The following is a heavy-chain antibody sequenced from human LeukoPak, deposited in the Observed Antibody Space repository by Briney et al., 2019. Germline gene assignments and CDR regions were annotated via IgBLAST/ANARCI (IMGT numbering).Heavy chain of an antibody. J-gene: IGHJ3*02. CDR2: IYYSGST. D-gene: IGHD2-2*01. V-gene: IGHV4-59*01. CDR1: GGSISSYY. CDR3: ARGTGWGYCSSTSCGAFDI. Sequence: KPSETLSLTCTVSGGSISSYYWSWIRQPPGKGLEWIGYIYYSGSTNYNPSLKSRVTISVDTSKNQFSLKLSSVTAADTAVYYCARGTGWGYCSSTSCGAFDIWGQGTMVTVSS.